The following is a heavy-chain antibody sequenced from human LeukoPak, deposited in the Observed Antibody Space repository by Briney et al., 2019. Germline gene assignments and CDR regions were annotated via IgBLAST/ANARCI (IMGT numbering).Heavy chain of an antibody. J-gene: IGHJ4*02. CDR1: GGSISSYS. CDR3: AREGGGFDY. D-gene: IGHD3-16*01. CDR2: IFSSGSS. Sequence: SETLSLTCSVSGGSISSYSWSWIRQPAGKGLDWIGRIFSSGSSKYNPSLKSRVIMSVDTSKNQFSLKLTSVTAADTAVYYCAREGGGFDYWGQGTLVTVSS. V-gene: IGHV4-4*07.